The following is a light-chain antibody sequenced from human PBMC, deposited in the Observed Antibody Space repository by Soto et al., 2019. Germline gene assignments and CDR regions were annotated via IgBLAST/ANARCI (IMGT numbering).Light chain of an antibody. Sequence: IQSTQSPSSLSASVGDRVTITCRASQGISSYLAWYQQQQGKAPKVXIYAASTLQSGVPSRFSGSGSGTDFTLTISSLQPEDFATYYCQQLNSYTITFGQGTRLENK. CDR1: QGISSY. CDR3: QQLNSYTIT. J-gene: IGKJ5*01. V-gene: IGKV1-9*01. CDR2: AAS.